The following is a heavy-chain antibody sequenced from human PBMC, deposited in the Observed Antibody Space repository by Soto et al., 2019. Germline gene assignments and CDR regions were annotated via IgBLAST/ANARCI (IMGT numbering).Heavy chain of an antibody. V-gene: IGHV1-3*01. CDR1: GYTFTSYA. CDR2: INAGNGNT. CDR3: ARDLRLQRNYYREV. J-gene: IGHJ6*03. Sequence: GASVKVSCKASGYTFTSYAMHWVRQAPGQRLEWMGWINAGNGNTKYSQKFQGRVTITRDTSASTAYMELSSLRSEDTAVYYCARDLRLQRNYYREVWGKGPRVTVP. D-gene: IGHD5-12*01.